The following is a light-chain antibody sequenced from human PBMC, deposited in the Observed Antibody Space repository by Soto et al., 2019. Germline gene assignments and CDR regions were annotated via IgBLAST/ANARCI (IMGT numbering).Light chain of an antibody. CDR3: TSYAGSNNFV. CDR1: SSDVGSYNY. CDR2: EVS. V-gene: IGLV2-8*01. J-gene: IGLJ2*01. Sequence: QSALTQPPSASGSPGQSVTISCTGTSSDVGSYNYVSWYQQHPGKAPKLMIFEVSKRPSGVPDRFSGSKSGNTASLTVSGLQAEDEADDYSTSYAGSNNFVFGGGTKLTVL.